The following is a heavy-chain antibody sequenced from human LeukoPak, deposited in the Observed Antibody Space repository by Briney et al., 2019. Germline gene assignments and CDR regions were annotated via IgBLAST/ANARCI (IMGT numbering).Heavy chain of an antibody. D-gene: IGHD3-22*01. CDR1: GYSISSGYY. Sequence: SETLSLTYTVSGYSISSGYYWGWIRQPPGKGLEWIGSIYHSGSTYYNPSLKSRVTISVDTSKNQFSLKLSSVTAADTAVYYCARVLIVVVTSNWFDPWGQGTLVTVSS. V-gene: IGHV4-38-2*02. CDR3: ARVLIVVVTSNWFDP. J-gene: IGHJ5*02. CDR2: IYHSGST.